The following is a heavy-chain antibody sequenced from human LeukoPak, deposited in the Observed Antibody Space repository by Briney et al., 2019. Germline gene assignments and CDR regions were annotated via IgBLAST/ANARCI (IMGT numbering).Heavy chain of an antibody. D-gene: IGHD5-12*01. CDR2: INPNSGGT. Sequence: ASVKVSCKASGYTFTDYYMHWVRQAPGQGLEWMGWINPNSGGTNYAQKFQGRVTMTRDPSISTAYMELTRLRSDDTAVYYCARAVQDVARAWFDPWGHGTLVTVSS. CDR1: GYTFTDYY. CDR3: ARAVQDVARAWFDP. V-gene: IGHV1-2*02. J-gene: IGHJ5*02.